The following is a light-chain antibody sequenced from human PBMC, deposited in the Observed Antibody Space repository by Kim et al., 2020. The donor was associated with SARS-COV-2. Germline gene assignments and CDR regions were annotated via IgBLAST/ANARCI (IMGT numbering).Light chain of an antibody. CDR3: QQYNSYSPST. CDR1: QIINSW. CDR2: KAS. Sequence: DIQMTQSPSTLSASVGDRVTITCRASQIINSWLAWYQQKPGKAPKLLIYKASSLESGVPSRFSGSGSGTEFTLTISSLQPDDFATYYCQQYNSYSPSTFGQGTKVDIK. V-gene: IGKV1-5*03. J-gene: IGKJ1*01.